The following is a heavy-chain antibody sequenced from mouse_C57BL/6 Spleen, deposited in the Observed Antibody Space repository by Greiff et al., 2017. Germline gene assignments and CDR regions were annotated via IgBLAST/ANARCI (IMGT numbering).Heavy chain of an antibody. CDR3: TKFYYYCSIYGAY. V-gene: IGHV1-15*01. J-gene: IGHJ3*01. D-gene: IGHD1-1*01. Sequence: QVQLQQSGAELVRPGASVTLSCKASGYTFTDYEMNWVKQTPVHGLEWIGAIDTETGGTAYNQKFKGKAILTADKSSRTAYIELRSLTTEDSAVYYCTKFYYYCSIYGAYWGQGVLVSFSA. CDR2: IDTETGGT. CDR1: GYTFTDYE.